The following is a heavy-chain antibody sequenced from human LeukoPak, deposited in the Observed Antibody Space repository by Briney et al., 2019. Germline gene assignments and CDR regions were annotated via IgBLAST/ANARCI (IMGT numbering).Heavy chain of an antibody. Sequence: SETLSLTCTVSGGSISSYYWSWIRQPPGKGLEWIGYIYYSGSTNYNPSLKSRVTISVDTSKNQFSLKLSSVTAADTAVYYRARDRGVRGVSFFDYWGQGTLVTVSS. D-gene: IGHD3-10*01. CDR1: GGSISSYY. V-gene: IGHV4-59*01. CDR2: IYYSGST. J-gene: IGHJ4*02. CDR3: ARDRGVRGVSFFDY.